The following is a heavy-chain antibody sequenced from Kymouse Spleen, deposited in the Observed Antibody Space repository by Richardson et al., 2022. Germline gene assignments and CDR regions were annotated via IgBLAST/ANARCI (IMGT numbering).Heavy chain of an antibody. D-gene: IGHD7-27*02. CDR1: GFTFSGSA. CDR3: TRHQLGMGFDP. Sequence: EVQLVESGGGLVQPGGSLKLSCAASGFTFSGSAMHWVRQASGKGLEWVGRIRSKANSYATAYAASVKGRFTISRDDSKNTAYLQMNSLKTEDTAVYYCTRHQLGMGFDPWGQGTLVTVSS. V-gene: IGHV3-73*02. J-gene: IGHJ5*02. CDR2: IRSKANSYAT.